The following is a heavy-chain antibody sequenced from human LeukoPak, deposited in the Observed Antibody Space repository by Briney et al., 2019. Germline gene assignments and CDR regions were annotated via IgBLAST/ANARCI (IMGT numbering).Heavy chain of an antibody. J-gene: IGHJ4*02. V-gene: IGHV3-30*02. CDR1: GFTFNGFG. CDR2: ITSDESAK. D-gene: IGHD3-22*01. CDR3: ARLPIVVITSGGY. Sequence: GGSLRLSCAASGFTFNGFGMHWVRQAPGKGLEWMAFITSDESAKYYADSVKGRFTILRDNSKNTLYLQMNSLRAEDTAVYYCARLPIVVITSGGYWGQGTLVTVSS.